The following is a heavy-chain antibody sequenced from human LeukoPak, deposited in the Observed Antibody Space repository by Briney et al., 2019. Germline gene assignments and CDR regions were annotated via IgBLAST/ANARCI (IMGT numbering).Heavy chain of an antibody. D-gene: IGHD6-13*01. J-gene: IGHJ6*03. CDR2: INPNSGGT. Sequence: ASVKVSCKAPGYSLIVYYMHWIRQAPGQGLEWMGWINPNSGGTNYAQKFQGRVTMTRDTSISTAYMELSRLRSDDTAVYYCARDRVSSSWPIYYYYYMDVWGKGTTVTVSS. CDR3: ARDRVSSSWPIYYYYYMDV. V-gene: IGHV1-2*02. CDR1: GYSLIVYY.